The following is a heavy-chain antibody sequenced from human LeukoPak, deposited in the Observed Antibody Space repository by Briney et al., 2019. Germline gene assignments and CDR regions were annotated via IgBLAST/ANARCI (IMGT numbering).Heavy chain of an antibody. CDR1: GYSFTNYY. V-gene: IGHV1-46*01. Sequence: ASVKVSCKASGYSFTNYYLHWVRQAPGQGFEWMGIINPGGGSTTYAQKFQGRVTMTRDTSTSTVYMELSSLRSEDTAVYYCARGGFTTMVRGVIITLDAFDIWGQGTTVTVSS. J-gene: IGHJ3*02. CDR3: ARGGFTTMVRGVIITLDAFDI. D-gene: IGHD3-10*01. CDR2: INPGGGST.